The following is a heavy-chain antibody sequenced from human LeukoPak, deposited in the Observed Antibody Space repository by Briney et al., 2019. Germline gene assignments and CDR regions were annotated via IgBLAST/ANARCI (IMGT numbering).Heavy chain of an antibody. Sequence: KPSETLSLTCTVSGGSISGYYWSWIRQPPGKGLEWIGYIYYSGITNYNPSLKSRVTISVDTSKNKFSLKMSAVTAADTAVYHCARLRSGSSGYYSMDVWGQGTTVTVSS. D-gene: IGHD3-22*01. CDR1: GGSISGYY. J-gene: IGHJ6*02. CDR3: ARLRSGSSGYYSMDV. V-gene: IGHV4-59*08. CDR2: IYYSGIT.